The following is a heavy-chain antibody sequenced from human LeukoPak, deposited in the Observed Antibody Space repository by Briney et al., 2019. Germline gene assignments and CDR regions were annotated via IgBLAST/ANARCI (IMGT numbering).Heavy chain of an antibody. CDR3: AKDLHYYDRSGYGFIHY. V-gene: IGHV3-11*05. D-gene: IGHD3-22*01. J-gene: IGHJ4*02. CDR2: ISSSSTYT. CDR1: GFTFSDYY. Sequence: KSGGSLRLSCAASGFTFSDYYMSWIRQAPGKGLEWVSYISSSSTYTNYADSVKGRFAISRDNSKNTLYLQMNSLRAEDTAVYYCAKDLHYYDRSGYGFIHYWGRGTLVTVSS.